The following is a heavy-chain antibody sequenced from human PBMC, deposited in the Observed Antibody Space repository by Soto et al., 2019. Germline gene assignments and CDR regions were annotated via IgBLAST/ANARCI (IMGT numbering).Heavy chain of an antibody. CDR2: INHSGST. J-gene: IGHJ5*02. Sequence: PSETLSLTCAVYGGSFSGYYWSWIRQPPGKGLEWIGEINHSGSTNYNPSLKSRVTISVDTSKNQFSLKLSSVTAADTAVYYCARGSLTIFGVVIMSGWFDPWGQGTLVTVSS. D-gene: IGHD3-3*01. CDR1: GGSFSGYY. V-gene: IGHV4-34*01. CDR3: ARGSLTIFGVVIMSGWFDP.